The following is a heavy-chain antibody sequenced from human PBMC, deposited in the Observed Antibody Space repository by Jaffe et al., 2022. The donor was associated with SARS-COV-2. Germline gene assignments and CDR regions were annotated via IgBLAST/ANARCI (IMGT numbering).Heavy chain of an antibody. Sequence: QVQLQQSGPGLVKPSQTLSLTCAISGDSVSSNSAAWNWVRQSPSRGLEWLGRTYHRSQWYTDYAAAVKSRITIKPDTTKNQFSLQLNSVTPEDTAVYFCARDVAVEFDYWGQGTLVTVSS. V-gene: IGHV6-1*01. D-gene: IGHD1-1*01. CDR1: GDSVSSNSAA. CDR3: ARDVAVEFDY. CDR2: TYHRSQWYT. J-gene: IGHJ4*02.